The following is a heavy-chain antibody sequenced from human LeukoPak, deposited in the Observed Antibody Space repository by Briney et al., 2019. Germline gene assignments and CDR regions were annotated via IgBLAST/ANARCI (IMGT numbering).Heavy chain of an antibody. J-gene: IGHJ4*02. V-gene: IGHV1-18*01. CDR2: ISAYNGNT. D-gene: IGHD3-22*01. CDR1: GYTFTSYG. CDR3: ARVYYYDSSHEVFDY. Sequence: ASVKVSCKASGYTFTSYGISWVRQAPGQGLEWVGWISAYNGNTNYAQELQGRVTMTTDTSTSTAYMELRSLRSDDTAVYYCARVYYYDSSHEVFDYWGQGTLVTVSS.